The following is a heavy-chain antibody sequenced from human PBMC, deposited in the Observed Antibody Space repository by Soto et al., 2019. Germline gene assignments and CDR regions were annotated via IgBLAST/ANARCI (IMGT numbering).Heavy chain of an antibody. Sequence: SVKVSCKASGGTFSSYAISWVRQAPGQGLEWMGGIIPIFGTANYAQKFQGRVTITADESTSTAYMELSSLRSEDTAVYYCAKRGDIVEVSRTFVGYGMDVWGQGTTVTVSS. CDR2: IIPIFGTA. CDR3: AKRGDIVEVSRTFVGYGMDV. D-gene: IGHD2-2*01. J-gene: IGHJ6*02. V-gene: IGHV1-69*13. CDR1: GGTFSSYA.